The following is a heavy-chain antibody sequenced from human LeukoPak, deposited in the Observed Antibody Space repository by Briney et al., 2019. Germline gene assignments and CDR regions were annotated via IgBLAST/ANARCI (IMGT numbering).Heavy chain of an antibody. CDR1: GFTFSTYG. CDR2: IGSDNSDT. D-gene: IGHD3-16*01. J-gene: IGHJ4*02. CDR3: AKDVVWASDY. V-gene: IGHV3-23*01. Sequence: PGGSLRLSCAASGFTFSTYGMSWVRQAPGKGLEWVSTIGSDNSDTYYADSVKGRFTVSRDNSKNTLYLQMNSLRAEDTAVYYCAKDVVWASDYWGQGTLVTVSS.